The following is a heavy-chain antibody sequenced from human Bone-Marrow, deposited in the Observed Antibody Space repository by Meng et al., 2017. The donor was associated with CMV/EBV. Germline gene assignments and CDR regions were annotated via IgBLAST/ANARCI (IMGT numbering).Heavy chain of an antibody. J-gene: IGHJ4*02. V-gene: IGHV3-21*01. CDR2: ISSSSSYI. CDR3: ARGRGVGATIPFALDY. Sequence: GFTFSSYSMNWVRQAPGKGLEWVSSISSSSSYIYYADSVKGRFTISRDNAKNSLYLQMNSLRAEDTAVYYCARGRGVGATIPFALDYWGQGTLVTVSS. CDR1: GFTFSSYS. D-gene: IGHD1-26*01.